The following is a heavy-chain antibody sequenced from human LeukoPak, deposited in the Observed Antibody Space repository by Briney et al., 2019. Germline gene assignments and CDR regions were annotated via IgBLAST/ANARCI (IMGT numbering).Heavy chain of an antibody. J-gene: IGHJ4*03. CDR1: GFTVSSNY. CDR2: IYSGGST. CDR3: ARIIAYYDFWSGYSTGCFDY. D-gene: IGHD3-3*01. V-gene: IGHV3-53*01. Sequence: QPGGSLRLSCAASGFTVSSNYMSWVRQAPGKGLEWVSVIYSGGSTYYADSVKGRFTISRDNSKNTLYLQMNSLRAEDTAVYYCARIIAYYDFWSGYSTGCFDYWGQGTLVTVSS.